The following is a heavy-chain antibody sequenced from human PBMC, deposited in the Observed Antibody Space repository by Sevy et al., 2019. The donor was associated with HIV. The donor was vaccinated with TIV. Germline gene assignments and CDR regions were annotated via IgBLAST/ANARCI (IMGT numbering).Heavy chain of an antibody. D-gene: IGHD3-10*01. CDR2: ISSSSSYI. V-gene: IGHV3-21*01. J-gene: IGHJ4*02. CDR3: SREWDGSGSADY. CDR1: GFTFSSYS. Sequence: GGSLRLSCAASGFTFSSYSMNWVRQAPGKGLEWVSSISSSSSYIYYADSLNGRFTISRDNAKNSLYLQMNSQRAEDTAVYYCSREWDGSGSADYWGQGTLVTVSS.